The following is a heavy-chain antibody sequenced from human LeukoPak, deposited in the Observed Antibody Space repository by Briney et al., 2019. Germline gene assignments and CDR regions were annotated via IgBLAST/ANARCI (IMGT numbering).Heavy chain of an antibody. D-gene: IGHD1-26*01. CDR2: MNPNSGNT. CDR1: GYTFTSYD. V-gene: IGHV1-8*01. Sequence: ASVKVSCKASGYTFTSYDINWVRQATGQGLEWMGWMNPNSGNTGYAQKFQGRVTMTRNTSISTAYMELSSLRSEDTAVYYCAKEGSGSPHDALDIWGQGTMVTVSS. CDR3: AKEGSGSPHDALDI. J-gene: IGHJ3*02.